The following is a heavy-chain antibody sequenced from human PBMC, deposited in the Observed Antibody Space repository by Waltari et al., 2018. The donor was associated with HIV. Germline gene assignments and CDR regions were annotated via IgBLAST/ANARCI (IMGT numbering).Heavy chain of an antibody. V-gene: IGHV3-9*01. J-gene: IGHJ4*02. CDR1: GFTLTNNG. Sequence: EVQLVASGGGLIPPGRSLRLSCPASGFTLTNNGMNWARQIPGKGLEWVSGITGNSGRVDYADSVKGRFTVSRDNAKNSLYLQMDSLKTEDTALYYCAKDNAPGSIDYWGQGTLVTVSS. CDR2: ITGNSGRV. D-gene: IGHD1-1*01. CDR3: AKDNAPGSIDY.